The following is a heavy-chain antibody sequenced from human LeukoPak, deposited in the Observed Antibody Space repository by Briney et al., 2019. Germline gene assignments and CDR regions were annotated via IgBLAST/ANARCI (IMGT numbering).Heavy chain of an antibody. CDR2: IYTSGST. J-gene: IGHJ6*03. D-gene: IGHD1-26*01. Sequence: SETLSLTCTVSGGSVSSYYWSWIRQPAGKGLEWIGRIYTSGSTNYNPSLKSRVTMSVDTSKNQFSLKLSSVTAANTAAYYCARDSGSYSYYYYYMDVWGKGTTVTVSS. V-gene: IGHV4-4*07. CDR3: ARDSGSYSYYYYYMDV. CDR1: GGSVSSYY.